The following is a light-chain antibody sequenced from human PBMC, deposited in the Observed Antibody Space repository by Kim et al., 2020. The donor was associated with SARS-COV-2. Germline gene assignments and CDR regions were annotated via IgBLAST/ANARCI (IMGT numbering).Light chain of an antibody. CDR3: AAWDDSLNSYV. J-gene: IGLJ1*01. V-gene: IGLV1-44*01. Sequence: ELTQPPSASGTPGQRVTISCSGSSSNIGSKPVNWYQQLPGTAPKLLIYSNNQRPSGVPDRFSGSNSGTSASLAISGLQSEDEADYYCAAWDDSLNSYVFGTGTKVTVL. CDR1: SSNIGSKP. CDR2: SNN.